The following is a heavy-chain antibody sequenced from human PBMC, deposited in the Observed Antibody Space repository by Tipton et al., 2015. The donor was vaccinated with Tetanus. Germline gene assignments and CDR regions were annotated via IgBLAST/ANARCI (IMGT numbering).Heavy chain of an antibody. CDR1: GYTFTGYY. CDR3: ARDRGDYIYYGMDV. J-gene: IGHJ6*02. D-gene: IGHD3-22*01. Sequence: QMQLVQSGAEVKKPGASVKVSCKASGYTFTGYYIYWVRQAPGQELEWMGWIDPNSGGTVYAQKFQGRVPMTRDTSISTAYMELRSLRSDDTAVYYCARDRGDYIYYGMDVWGPGTTVTVS. V-gene: IGHV1-2*02. CDR2: IDPNSGGT.